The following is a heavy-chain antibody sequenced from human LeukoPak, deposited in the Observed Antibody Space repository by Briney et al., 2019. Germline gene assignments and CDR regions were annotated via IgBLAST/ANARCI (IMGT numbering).Heavy chain of an antibody. D-gene: IGHD2-15*01. J-gene: IGHJ5*02. V-gene: IGHV4-4*07. CDR3: ARGVSLGYCSGGSCYNRFDA. Sequence: SETLSLTCTVSGGSISSYYWSWIRQPAGKGLEWIGRIYTSGSTHYNPSLKSRVTMSVDTSKNQFSLELSSLTAADTAVYYCARGVSLGYCSGGSCYNRFDAWGQGTLVTVSS. CDR1: GGSISSYY. CDR2: IYTSGST.